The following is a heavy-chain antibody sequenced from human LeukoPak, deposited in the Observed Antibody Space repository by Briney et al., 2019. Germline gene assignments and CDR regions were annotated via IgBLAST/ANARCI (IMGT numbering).Heavy chain of an antibody. CDR2: ISGSVGST. CDR3: AKDGNGYIWGSYRYSVPYYMDV. Sequence: GGSLRLSCAASGFTFTSNAMSWAGQAQGKGLGWASAISGSVGSTYYADSVKGRFTISRDNSKNTLYLQMNSLRAEDTAVYYCAKDGNGYIWGSYRYSVPYYMDVWGKGTAVTVSS. V-gene: IGHV3-23*01. J-gene: IGHJ6*03. CDR1: GFTFTSNA. D-gene: IGHD3-16*02.